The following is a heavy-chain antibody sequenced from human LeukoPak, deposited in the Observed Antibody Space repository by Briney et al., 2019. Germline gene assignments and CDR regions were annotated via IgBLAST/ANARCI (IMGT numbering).Heavy chain of an antibody. D-gene: IGHD1-26*01. J-gene: IGHJ4*02. V-gene: IGHV5-51*01. CDR2: IYPGGSDT. CDR1: GHSFTSYW. CDR3: ARVISGSYFDY. Sequence: GESLKISCKGSGHSFTSYWIAWVRQMPGKGLEWMGIIYPGGSDTKYSPSFQGQVTFSDDKSISTAYLQWSSLKASDTAMYYCARVISGSYFDYWGQGTLVTVSS.